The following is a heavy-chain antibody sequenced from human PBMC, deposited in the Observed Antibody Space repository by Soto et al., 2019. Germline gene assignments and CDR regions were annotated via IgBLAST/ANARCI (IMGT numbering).Heavy chain of an antibody. J-gene: IGHJ5*02. CDR2: IIPIFGTA. D-gene: IGHD2-2*02. Sequence: SVKVSCKASGGTFSSYAISWVRQAPGQGLEWMGGIIPIFGTANYAQKFQGRVTITADESTSTAYMELSSLRSEDTAVYYCARDVGVVVPAAILGLDNWFDPWGQGTLVTVSS. CDR1: GGTFSSYA. V-gene: IGHV1-69*13. CDR3: ARDVGVVVPAAILGLDNWFDP.